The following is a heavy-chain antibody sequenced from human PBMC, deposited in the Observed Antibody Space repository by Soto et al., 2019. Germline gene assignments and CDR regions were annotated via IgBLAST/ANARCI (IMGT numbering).Heavy chain of an antibody. Sequence: EVQLVESGGGLVKPGGSLRLSCAASGFTFSNAWMSWVRQAPGKGLEWVGRIKSKTDGGTTDYAAPVKGRFTISRDDSKNTLYLQMNSLKTEDTAVYYCITGYYGSGSYYYYYYYGMDVWGQGTTVTVSS. V-gene: IGHV3-15*01. CDR2: IKSKTDGGTT. CDR1: GFTFSNAW. J-gene: IGHJ6*02. CDR3: ITGYYGSGSYYYYYYYGMDV. D-gene: IGHD3-10*01.